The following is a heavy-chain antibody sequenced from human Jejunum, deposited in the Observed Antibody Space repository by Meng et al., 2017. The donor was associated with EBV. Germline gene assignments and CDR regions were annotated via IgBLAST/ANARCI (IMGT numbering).Heavy chain of an antibody. CDR2: VIPIFATA. CDR3: ARSSGGVVADYFDY. Sequence: QGEAVQAGAEVEKPGSSVKVSCKASGGTFSNYAFSWVRQAPGQGLEWMGGVIPIFATANYAQRFQGRVTITADKSTSTAYMELRSLRSEDTAVYYCARSSGGVVADYFDYWGQGTLVTVSS. J-gene: IGHJ4*02. V-gene: IGHV1-69*06. CDR1: GGTFSNYA. D-gene: IGHD3-16*02.